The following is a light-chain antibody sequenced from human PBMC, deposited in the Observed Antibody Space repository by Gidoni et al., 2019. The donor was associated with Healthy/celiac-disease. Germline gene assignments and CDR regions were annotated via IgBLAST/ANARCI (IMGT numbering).Light chain of an antibody. CDR2: GAS. V-gene: IGKV3-15*01. J-gene: IGKJ2*01. CDR3: QQYNNYPYT. CDR1: QSVSSN. Sequence: EIVMTQSPATLSVSPGERATLSCRASQSVSSNLAWYQQKPGQAPRLLIYGASTRATGIPARFSGSGSGTEFTLTISSLQSEDFAVYYCQQYNNYPYTFGQXTKLEIK.